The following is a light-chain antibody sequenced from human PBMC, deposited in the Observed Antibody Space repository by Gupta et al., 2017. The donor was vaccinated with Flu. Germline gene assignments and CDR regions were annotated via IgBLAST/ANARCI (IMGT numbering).Light chain of an antibody. CDR1: QSISNY. V-gene: IGKV1-39*01. CDR3: QHSYNIPLT. J-gene: IGKJ4*01. Sequence: DIQMTQSPSSLHASVGDRVTITCRASQSISNYLNWYQQKPGKAPKLLISAASSLQSGVPSRFSGSRSGTDFTLTISSLQPEDFATYYCQHSYNIPLTFGGGTKVEIK. CDR2: AAS.